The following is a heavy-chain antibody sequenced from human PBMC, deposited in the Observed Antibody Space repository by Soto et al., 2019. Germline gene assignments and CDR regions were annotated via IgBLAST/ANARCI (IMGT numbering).Heavy chain of an antibody. D-gene: IGHD2-21*02. J-gene: IGHJ3*01. V-gene: IGHV5-51*01. CDR2: IFPIDSDT. CDR1: GYTFTRNW. CDR3: ATPGGRDFNAFDV. Sequence: GESLKISCKGSGYTFTRNWIGWVRQMPGKGLEWMGIIFPIDSDTRYSPSSQGQVTISADNSISTAYLQWSSLKASDTAIYYCATPGGRDFNAFDVWGQGTMVTVSS.